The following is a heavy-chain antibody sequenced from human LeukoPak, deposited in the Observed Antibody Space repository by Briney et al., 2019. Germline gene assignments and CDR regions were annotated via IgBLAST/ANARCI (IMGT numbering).Heavy chain of an antibody. V-gene: IGHV3-15*01. Sequence: GXSLRLSCAVSGLSVSDAWMSWVRQAPGKGLEWVGRMKSKSDGGTTDYTTSVKGRFTISRDDSKNTLYLQMNSLKTEDTAVYYCTTPPDWGQGTLVTVSS. CDR1: GLSVSDAW. CDR2: MKSKSDGGTT. J-gene: IGHJ1*01. CDR3: TTPPD.